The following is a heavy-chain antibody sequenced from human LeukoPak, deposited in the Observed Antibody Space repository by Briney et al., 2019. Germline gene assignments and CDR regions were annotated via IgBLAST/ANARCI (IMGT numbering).Heavy chain of an antibody. Sequence: GRSLRLSCAAAGFTFRKFGIHWVRQAPGKGLEWVAVISYDGKNIYYKDSVKGRFTISRDNSKNTVYLQVNTLRPADTAVYYCARDLGGYSDYWGQGSLVTVSS. CDR3: ARDLGGYSDY. V-gene: IGHV3-30*03. CDR2: ISYDGKNI. D-gene: IGHD6-19*01. CDR1: GFTFRKFG. J-gene: IGHJ4*02.